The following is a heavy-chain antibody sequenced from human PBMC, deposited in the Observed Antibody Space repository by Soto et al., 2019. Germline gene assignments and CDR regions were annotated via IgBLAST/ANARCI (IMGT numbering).Heavy chain of an antibody. CDR2: IIPIFGTA. J-gene: IGHJ5*02. CDR3: ARELLVPAMVTSHNLFDL. Sequence: SEKVSCKASGGTFSSYAISWVRQAPGQGLEWMGGIIPIFGTANYAQKSQGRVTITADESTSTAYMELSSLRSEDTAGYYCARELLVPAMVTSHNLFDLCGQGSLVTVSA. V-gene: IGHV1-69*13. D-gene: IGHD5-18*01. CDR1: GGTFSSYA.